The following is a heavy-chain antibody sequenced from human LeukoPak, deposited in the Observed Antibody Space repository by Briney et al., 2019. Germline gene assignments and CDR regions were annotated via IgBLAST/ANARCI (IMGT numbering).Heavy chain of an antibody. CDR3: ASASSGWYNRGLSY. Sequence: SETLSLTCTVSGGSISSYYWSWIRQPPGKGLEWIGEINRSGSTNYNPSLKSRVTISVDTSKNQFSLKLSSVTAADTAVYYCASASSGWYNRGLSYWGQGTLVTVSS. CDR1: GGSISSYY. D-gene: IGHD6-19*01. V-gene: IGHV4-34*01. CDR2: INRSGST. J-gene: IGHJ4*02.